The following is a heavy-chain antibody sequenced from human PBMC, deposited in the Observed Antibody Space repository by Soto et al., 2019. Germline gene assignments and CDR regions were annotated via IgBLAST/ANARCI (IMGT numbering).Heavy chain of an antibody. V-gene: IGHV4-4*02. D-gene: IGHD3-16*01. Sequence: QVQLRESGPGLVKPSGTLSLTCAVSGGSISSNNWWSWVRQTPGKGLEWIGEMFHSGISNYNPSLTGQVTISIATSTNHFSLKLSSVTAADAAVYYCARAPRLSPWAVNDGLDIWGQGTMVTVSA. CDR3: ARAPRLSPWAVNDGLDI. CDR2: MFHSGIS. CDR1: GGSISSNNW. J-gene: IGHJ3*02.